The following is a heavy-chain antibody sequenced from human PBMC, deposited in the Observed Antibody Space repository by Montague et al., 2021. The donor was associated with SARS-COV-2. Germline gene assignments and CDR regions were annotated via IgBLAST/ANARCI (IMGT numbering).Heavy chain of an antibody. J-gene: IGHJ6*02. CDR1: GGSISSSSYY. Sequence: SETLSLTCTVSGGSISSSSYYWGCMPPLTGKGLEWDSNNNCSTNYYYTPPLKSRITIYVATTKNQFSLKLSSVTAAATAVYYCARHTFSIRSFGRADRNGVDVWGQGTTVTVSS. CDR3: ARHTFSIRSFGRADRNGVDV. V-gene: IGHV4-39*01. D-gene: IGHD3-3*01. CDR2: NNCSTNY.